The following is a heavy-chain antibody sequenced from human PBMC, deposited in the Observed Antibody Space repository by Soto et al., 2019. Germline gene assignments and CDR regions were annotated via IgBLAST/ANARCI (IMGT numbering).Heavy chain of an antibody. J-gene: IGHJ1*01. D-gene: IGHD2-15*01. Sequence: EVQLLESGGGLVQPGGSLRLSCAASGFTFSSYAMSWVRQAPGKGLEWVSAISGSGGSTYYADSVKGRFTISRDNSKNTLYLQMNILRAEDTAVYYCAKDRERRDIVVVVAATPFGVQHWGQGTLVTVSS. CDR2: ISGSGGST. CDR1: GFTFSSYA. CDR3: AKDRERRDIVVVVAATPFGVQH. V-gene: IGHV3-23*01.